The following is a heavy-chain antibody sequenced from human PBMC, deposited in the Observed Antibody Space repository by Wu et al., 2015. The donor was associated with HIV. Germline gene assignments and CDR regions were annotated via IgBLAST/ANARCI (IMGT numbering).Heavy chain of an antibody. D-gene: IGHD3-3*01. J-gene: IGHJ5*02. V-gene: IGHV1-2*02. CDR1: GYTFSDYY. CDR3: AKGNYDFWAAHFADNWFGP. CDR2: INPKDGAT. Sequence: QVQVVQSGAEVKKPGASVKVSCKASGYTFSDYYIHWIRQAPGQGLEWMGWINPKDGATDFARKFQGRVTMTRDTSFSTAYMNLISLTSDDTAVYYCAKGNYDFWAAHFADNWFGPWGQGTLVTVSS.